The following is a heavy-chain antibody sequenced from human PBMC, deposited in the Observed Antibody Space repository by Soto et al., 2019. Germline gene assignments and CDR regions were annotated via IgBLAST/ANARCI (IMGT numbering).Heavy chain of an antibody. V-gene: IGHV4-59*01. J-gene: IGHJ6*02. CDR3: ASGGSESGLDV. CDR2: LYYSGNT. D-gene: IGHD3-10*01. Sequence: SSETLSLTCTVSGASISTYYWTWIRQAPGKGLEWIGYLYYSGNTNYNPSLKSRVAMSVDTSKNHFYLTLTSATAADTAVYFCASGGSESGLDVCGQGTTVTVS. CDR1: GASISTYY.